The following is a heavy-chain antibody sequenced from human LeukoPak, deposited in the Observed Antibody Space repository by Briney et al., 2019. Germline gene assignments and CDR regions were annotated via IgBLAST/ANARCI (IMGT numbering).Heavy chain of an antibody. Sequence: ASVKVSCKASGYTFTSYAMHWVRQAPGQRLEWMGWINAGNGNTKYSQEFQGRVTITRDTSASTAYMELSSLRSEDTAVYYCARGFLGGFGDYWGQGTLVTVSS. D-gene: IGHD3-10*01. CDR1: GYTFTSYA. CDR3: ARGFLGGFGDY. J-gene: IGHJ4*02. CDR2: INAGNGNT. V-gene: IGHV1-3*01.